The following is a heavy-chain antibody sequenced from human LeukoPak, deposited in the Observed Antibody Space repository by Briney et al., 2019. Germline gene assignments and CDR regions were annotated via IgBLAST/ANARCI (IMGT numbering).Heavy chain of an antibody. CDR3: ARHGYYGPLDAFDI. V-gene: IGHV6-1*01. J-gene: IGHJ3*02. CDR1: GDSVSSNSAA. D-gene: IGHD3-22*01. Sequence: SQTLSLTCAISGDSVSSNSAAWNWIRQSPSRGLEWLGRTYYKSKWYYDYAVSVKSRITINPDTSKNQFSLQLSSVTAADTAVYYCARHGYYGPLDAFDIWGQGTMVTVSS. CDR2: TYYKSKWYY.